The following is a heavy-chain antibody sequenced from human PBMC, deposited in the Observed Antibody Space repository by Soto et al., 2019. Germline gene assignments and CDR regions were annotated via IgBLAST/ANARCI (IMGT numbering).Heavy chain of an antibody. V-gene: IGHV3-23*01. D-gene: IGHD2-15*01. Sequence: DVQLLESGGHLVQPGGSLRLSCAASGFTFSSYAMSWVRQAPGTGLEWVSSVSAGGDMTYYSDSVKGRFTISRDNSNNGLYLQMNSLRIEDTALYYCARGDRGGSGSPASYYYSGLDVWGQGTTVTVS. CDR3: ARGDRGGSGSPASYYYSGLDV. CDR1: GFTFSSYA. J-gene: IGHJ6*02. CDR2: VSAGGDMT.